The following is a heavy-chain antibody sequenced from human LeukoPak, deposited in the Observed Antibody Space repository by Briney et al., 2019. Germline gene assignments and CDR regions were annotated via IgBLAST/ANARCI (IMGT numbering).Heavy chain of an antibody. J-gene: IGHJ4*02. Sequence: GGSLRLSCAASGFTFSSYAMSWVRQAPGKGLEWVSAISGSGDSTYYGDSVKGRFTISRDNSKNTLYLQMNSLRAEDTAVYYCAKTRPLDSSSWSHGDYWGQGTLVTVPS. CDR2: ISGSGDST. CDR1: GFTFSSYA. V-gene: IGHV3-23*01. D-gene: IGHD6-13*01. CDR3: AKTRPLDSSSWSHGDY.